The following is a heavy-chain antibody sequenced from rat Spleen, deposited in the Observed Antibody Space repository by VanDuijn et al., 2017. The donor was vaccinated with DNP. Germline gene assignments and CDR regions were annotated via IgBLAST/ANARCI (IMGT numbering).Heavy chain of an antibody. J-gene: IGHJ2*01. CDR1: GFTFSSVP. CDR3: TRGRDYFDY. CDR2: INAGGDGT. V-gene: IGHV5-46*01. Sequence: EVQLVESGGGLVQPGRSMRLSCAVSGFTFSSVPMAWVRQAPTRGLEWVATINAGGDGTYYRDSVKGRFTISRDNAKNTLYLHMSNLRSEDTATYFCTRGRDYFDYWGQGVMVTVSS.